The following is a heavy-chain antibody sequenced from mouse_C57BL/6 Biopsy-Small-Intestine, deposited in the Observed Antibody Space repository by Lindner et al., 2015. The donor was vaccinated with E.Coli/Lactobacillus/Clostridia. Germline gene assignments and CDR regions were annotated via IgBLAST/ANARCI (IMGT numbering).Heavy chain of an antibody. J-gene: IGHJ2*01. CDR1: GFTFSSYA. V-gene: IGHV5-4*01. D-gene: IGHD2-1*01. CDR3: ARGNYGGDYFDY. Sequence: VQLQESGGGLVKPGGSLKLSCAASGFTFSSYAMSWVRQTPEKGLEWVATISDGGSYTYYPDNVKGRFTISRDNAKNTLFLQMTSLRSEDTAMYYCARGNYGGDYFDYWGQGTTLTVS. CDR2: ISDGGSYT.